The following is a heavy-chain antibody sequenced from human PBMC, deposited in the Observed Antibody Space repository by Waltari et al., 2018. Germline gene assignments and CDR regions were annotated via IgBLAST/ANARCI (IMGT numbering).Heavy chain of an antibody. V-gene: IGHV3-23*01. CDR2: ISGSGGST. CDR3: AMGRTVTTWDY. J-gene: IGHJ4*02. Sequence: EVQLLESGGGLVQPGGSLRLSCAASEFTFTSYAMSWVRQAPGKVREWFSAISGSGGSTYYADSVKGRFTISRDNSKNTLYLQMNSLRAEDTAVYYCAMGRTVTTWDYWGQGTLVTVSS. CDR1: EFTFTSYA. D-gene: IGHD4-17*01.